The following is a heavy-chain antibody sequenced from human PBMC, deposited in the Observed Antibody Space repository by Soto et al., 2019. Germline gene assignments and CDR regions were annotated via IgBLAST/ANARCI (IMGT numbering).Heavy chain of an antibody. Sequence: GGSLRISCRASQVRFSSYCMILFSQAPGKGVESVSAISVSXGSTYYADSVKSRFTICGDNSKTTRYLQMNSLRAEDTAVYYCAKSVQSTIAVVGTKWFDPGGQGTLVTVSS. CDR2: ISVSXGST. D-gene: IGHD2-15*01. CDR1: QVRFSSYC. V-gene: IGHV3-23*01. J-gene: IGHJ5*02. CDR3: AKSVQSTIAVVGTKWFDP.